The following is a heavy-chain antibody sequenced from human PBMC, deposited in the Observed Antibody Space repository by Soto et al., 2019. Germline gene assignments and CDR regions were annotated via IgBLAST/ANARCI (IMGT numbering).Heavy chain of an antibody. CDR3: AKDPPWTVGPLAMDV. D-gene: IGHD3-3*01. J-gene: IGHJ6*02. Sequence: GGSLRLSCVASGFTFSTHAMSWVRQAPGKGLEWVSTFSGSGGNIYYAESVKGRLTISRDDSKNTLYLHMNSLRVEDTAVYYCAKDPPWTVGPLAMDVWGQGTTVTVS. V-gene: IGHV3-23*01. CDR2: FSGSGGNI. CDR1: GFTFSTHA.